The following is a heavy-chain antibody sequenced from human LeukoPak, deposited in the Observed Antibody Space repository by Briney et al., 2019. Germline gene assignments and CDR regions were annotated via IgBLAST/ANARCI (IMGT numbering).Heavy chain of an antibody. CDR2: IRSKANSYAT. CDR3: TRSRPPSDY. D-gene: IGHD6-13*01. J-gene: IGHJ4*02. CDR1: GFTFSGSA. V-gene: IGHV3-73*01. Sequence: GGSLRLSCAASGFTFSGSAMHWVRQASGKGLEWVGRIRSKANSYATAYAASVKGRFTISRDDSKNTAYLQMNSLRTEDTAVYYCTRSRPPSDYWGQGTLVTVSS.